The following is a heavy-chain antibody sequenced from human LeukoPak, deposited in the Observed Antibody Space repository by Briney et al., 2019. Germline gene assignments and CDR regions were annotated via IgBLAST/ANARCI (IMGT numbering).Heavy chain of an antibody. J-gene: IGHJ4*02. D-gene: IGHD2-2*01. CDR2: ISAYNGNT. V-gene: IGHV1-18*01. CDR1: GYTFTSYG. Sequence: ASVKVSCKASGYTFTSYGISWVRQAPGQGLEWMGWISAYNGNTNYAQKLQGRVTMTTDTSTSTAYMELRSLRSDDTAVYYCARDRWTQIVVVPAALDYWGQGTLVTVSS. CDR3: ARDRWTQIVVVPAALDY.